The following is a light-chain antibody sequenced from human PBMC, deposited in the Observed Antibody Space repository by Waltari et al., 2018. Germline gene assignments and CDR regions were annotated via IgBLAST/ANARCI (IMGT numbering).Light chain of an antibody. J-gene: IGKJ3*01. Sequence: DIPMTQFPSSLSASVGDRVTITCRARQSISSYLNWYQQKPGKAPKLLIYAASSLQSGVPSRFSGSGSGTDFTLTISSLQPEDFATYYCQQSYSTPLFTFGPGTKVDIK. CDR2: AAS. V-gene: IGKV1-39*01. CDR1: QSISSY. CDR3: QQSYSTPLFT.